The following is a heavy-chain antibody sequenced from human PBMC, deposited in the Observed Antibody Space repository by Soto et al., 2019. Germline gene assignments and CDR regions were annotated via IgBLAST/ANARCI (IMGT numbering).Heavy chain of an antibody. J-gene: IGHJ5*02. V-gene: IGHV4-39*01. D-gene: IGHD1-26*01. CDR3: ERTVGAGWFDP. CDR2: IYYSGST. Sequence: SETLSLTCTVSGGSISSSSYYWGWIRQPPGKGLEWIGSIYYSGSTYYNPSLKSRVTISVDTSKNQFSLKLSSVTAADTAVYYCERTVGAGWFDPWGQGSLVTVSS. CDR1: GGSISSSSYY.